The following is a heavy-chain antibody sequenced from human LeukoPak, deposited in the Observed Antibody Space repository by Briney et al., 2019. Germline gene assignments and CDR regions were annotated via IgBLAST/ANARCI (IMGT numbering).Heavy chain of an antibody. CDR3: ARLNNGWSQMDY. V-gene: IGHV3-7*01. CDR1: GFTFSDYW. D-gene: IGHD1/OR15-1a*01. CDR2: IKQDGSEK. J-gene: IGHJ4*02. Sequence: GGSLRLSCAASGFTFSDYWMSWVRQAPGRGLEWVANIKQDGSEKYFVYSVKGRFTISRDNAKNSLYLQINTLRAEDTAVYYCARLNNGWSQMDYWGQGTLVTVSS.